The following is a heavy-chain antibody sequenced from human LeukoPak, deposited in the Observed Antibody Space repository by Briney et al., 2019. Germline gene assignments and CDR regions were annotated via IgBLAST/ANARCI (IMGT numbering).Heavy chain of an antibody. V-gene: IGHV4-34*01. D-gene: IGHD1-1*01. CDR3: ARGGLWIYYFDY. CDR1: GGSFSGYY. J-gene: IGHJ4*02. CDR2: INHSGST. Sequence: SETLSLTCAVYGGSFSGYYWSWIRQPPGKGLEWIGEINHSGSTNYNASLKSRVTISIDTSKNHFSLKLNSVTAADTAVFYCARGGLWIYYFDYWGQGTLVTVSS.